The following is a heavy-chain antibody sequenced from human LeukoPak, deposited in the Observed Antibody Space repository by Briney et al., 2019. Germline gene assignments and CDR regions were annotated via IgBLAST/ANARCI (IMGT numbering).Heavy chain of an antibody. CDR2: INPNSGGT. CDR1: GYTLTELS. J-gene: IGHJ4*02. V-gene: IGHV1-2*02. D-gene: IGHD4-17*01. Sequence: ASVKVSCKVSGYTLTELSMHWVRQAPGQGLEWMGWINPNSGGTNYAQKFQGRVTMTRDTSISTAYMELSRLRSDDTAVYYCARDRYDYGDYVSIYWGQGTLVTVSS. CDR3: ARDRYDYGDYVSIY.